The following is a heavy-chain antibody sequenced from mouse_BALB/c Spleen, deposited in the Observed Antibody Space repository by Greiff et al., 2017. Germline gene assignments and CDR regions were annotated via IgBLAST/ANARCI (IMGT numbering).Heavy chain of an antibody. J-gene: IGHJ4*01. CDR2: INPSSGYT. CDR3: AFYDGYSFYAMDY. V-gene: IGHV1-4*02. CDR1: GYTFTSYT. Sequence: VQLQQSAAELARPGASVKMSCKASGYTFTSYTMHWVKQRPGQGLEWIGYINPSSGYTEYNQKFKDKTTLTADKSSSTAYMQLSSLTSEDSAVYYCAFYDGYSFYAMDYWGQGTSVTVAS. D-gene: IGHD2-3*01.